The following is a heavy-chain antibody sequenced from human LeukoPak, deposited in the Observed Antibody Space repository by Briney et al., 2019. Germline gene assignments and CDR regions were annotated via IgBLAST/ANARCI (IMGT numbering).Heavy chain of an antibody. Sequence: GGSLRLSCAASGFTFSSYAMHWVRQAPGKGLEWVAVISYDGSNKYYADSVKGRFTISRDNSKNTLYLQMNSLRAEGTAVYYCAGDRLKAVAGTRSVGYWGQGTLVTVSS. J-gene: IGHJ4*02. V-gene: IGHV3-30-3*01. CDR1: GFTFSSYA. CDR2: ISYDGSNK. D-gene: IGHD6-19*01. CDR3: AGDRLKAVAGTRSVGY.